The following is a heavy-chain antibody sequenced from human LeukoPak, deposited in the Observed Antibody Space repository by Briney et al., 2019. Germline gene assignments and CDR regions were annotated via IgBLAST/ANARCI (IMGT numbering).Heavy chain of an antibody. CDR3: ARDLISGDYTFDY. CDR2: ISSTSSSI. CDR1: GFPFSSFS. V-gene: IGHV3-48*02. D-gene: IGHD4-11*01. J-gene: IGHJ4*02. Sequence: GGSLRLSCAASGFPFSSFSMNWVRQAPGKGLEWVSYISSTSSSIHYADSVKGRFTVSRDNAKDSLYLQMNSLRDEDTAVYYCARDLISGDYTFDYWGQGALVTVSS.